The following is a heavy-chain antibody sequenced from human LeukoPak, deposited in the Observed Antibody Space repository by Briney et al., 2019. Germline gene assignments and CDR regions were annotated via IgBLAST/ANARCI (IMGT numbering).Heavy chain of an antibody. J-gene: IGHJ3*02. Sequence: PGGSLRLSCAASGFTLSSYWMHWVRRAPGKGLVWVSRINSDGSSRSYAESVKGRFTISRDNAKNTLYLQMNSLRAEDTAVYYCARVRHCTHGAYYSAFDIWGQGTMVTVSS. CDR3: ARVRHCTHGAYYSAFDI. D-gene: IGHD2-8*01. V-gene: IGHV3-74*01. CDR1: GFTLSSYW. CDR2: INSDGSSR.